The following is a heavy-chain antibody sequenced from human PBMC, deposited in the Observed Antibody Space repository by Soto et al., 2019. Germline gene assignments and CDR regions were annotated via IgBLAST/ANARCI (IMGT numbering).Heavy chain of an antibody. CDR3: ARVVRGIEVVPAAIPGFAP. J-gene: IGHJ5*02. CDR1: GYTFTSYG. Sequence: GASVKVSCKASGYTFTSYGISWVRQAPGQGLEWMGWISAYNGNTNYAQKLQGRVTMTTDTSTSTAYMELRSLRSDDTAVYYCARVVRGIEVVPAAIPGFAPWAQGTLDPGSS. CDR2: ISAYNGNT. V-gene: IGHV1-18*01. D-gene: IGHD2-2*01.